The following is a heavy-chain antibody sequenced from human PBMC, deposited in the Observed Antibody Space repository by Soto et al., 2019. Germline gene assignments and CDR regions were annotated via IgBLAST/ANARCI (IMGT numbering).Heavy chain of an antibody. CDR3: AKAPGWFDP. Sequence: PGGSLRLSCAASGFTFSSYGMHWVRQAPGKGLEWVAVISYDGSNKYYADSVKGRFTISRDNSKNTLYLQMNSLRAEDTAVYYCAKAPGWFDPWGQGTLVTVSS. CDR1: GFTFSSYG. J-gene: IGHJ5*02. V-gene: IGHV3-30*18. CDR2: ISYDGSNK.